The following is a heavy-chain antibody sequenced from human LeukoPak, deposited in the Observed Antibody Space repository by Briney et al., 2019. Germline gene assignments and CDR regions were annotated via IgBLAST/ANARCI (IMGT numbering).Heavy chain of an antibody. CDR3: AKDIKIGVARGRFDP. D-gene: IGHD3-10*01. Sequence: GGSLRLSCAASGFTFSSYAMSWVRQTPGKGLEWVSAISGSGGSTYYADSVKGRFTISRDNSKNTLYLQMNSVRAEDTAVYYCAKDIKIGVARGRFDPWGQGTLVTVSS. J-gene: IGHJ5*02. CDR2: ISGSGGST. CDR1: GFTFSSYA. V-gene: IGHV3-23*01.